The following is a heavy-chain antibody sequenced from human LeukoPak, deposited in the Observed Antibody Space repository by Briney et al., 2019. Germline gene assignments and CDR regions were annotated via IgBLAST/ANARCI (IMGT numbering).Heavy chain of an antibody. CDR2: ITSSSSTV. J-gene: IGHJ3*02. CDR1: GFTFNVYS. V-gene: IGHV3-48*04. CDR3: ARDQLGADAFDI. Sequence: GGSLRLSCAASGFTFNVYSMNWVRQAPGKGLEWISYITSSSSTVYYADSVKGRFTISRDNAKNSLYLQMNSLRAEDTAVYYCARDQLGADAFDIWGQGTMVTVSS. D-gene: IGHD3-16*01.